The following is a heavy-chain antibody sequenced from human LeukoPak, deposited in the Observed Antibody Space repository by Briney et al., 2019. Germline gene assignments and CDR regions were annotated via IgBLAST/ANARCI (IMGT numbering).Heavy chain of an antibody. CDR3: ARDVFGAYSSGWYYFDY. Sequence: SETLSLTCTVSGGSISSYYWGWIRQPPGKGLEWIGSIYYSGSTYYNPSLKSRVTISVDTSKNQFSLKLSSVTAADTAVYYCARDVFGAYSSGWYYFDYWGQGTLVTVSS. CDR2: IYYSGST. J-gene: IGHJ4*02. CDR1: GGSISSYY. D-gene: IGHD6-19*01. V-gene: IGHV4-39*07.